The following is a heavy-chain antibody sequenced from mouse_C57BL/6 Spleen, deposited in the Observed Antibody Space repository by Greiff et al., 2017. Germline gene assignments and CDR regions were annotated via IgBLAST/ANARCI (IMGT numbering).Heavy chain of an antibody. CDR3: ARDDYDRTMDY. D-gene: IGHD2-4*01. CDR1: GYSITSGYY. J-gene: IGHJ4*01. Sequence: EVKLQESGPGLVKPSQSLSLTCSVTGYSITSGYYWNWIRQFPGNKLEWMGYIRYDGSNNYNPSLKNRISITRDTSKNQFFLKLNSVTTEDTATYDCARDDYDRTMDYWGQGTSVTVSS. V-gene: IGHV3-6*01. CDR2: IRYDGSN.